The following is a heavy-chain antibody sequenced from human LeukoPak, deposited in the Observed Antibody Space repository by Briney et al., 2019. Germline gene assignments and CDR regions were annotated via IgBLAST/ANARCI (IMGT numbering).Heavy chain of an antibody. J-gene: IGHJ5*02. CDR3: AKDYNNYFDP. Sequence: GRSLRLSCAASGFTFSSYAMHWVRQAPGKGLEWVAVISYDGSNKYYADSVKGRFTISRDNSKNTLWLQMNSLRADDTAVYYCAKDYNNYFDPWGQGTLVTVSS. V-gene: IGHV3-30*04. CDR2: ISYDGSNK. CDR1: GFTFSSYA.